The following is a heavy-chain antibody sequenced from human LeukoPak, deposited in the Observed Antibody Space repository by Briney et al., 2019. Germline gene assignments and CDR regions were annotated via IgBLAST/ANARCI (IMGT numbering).Heavy chain of an antibody. V-gene: IGHV3-21*01. J-gene: IGHJ4*02. D-gene: IGHD3-10*01. Sequence: GGSLRLSCAASGFTFSSYSMNWVRQAPGKGLEWVSSISSSSSYIYYADSVKGRFTISRDNAKNSLYLQMNSLRAEDTAVYYCARDCKGFGESYPFDYWGQGTLVTVSS. CDR1: GFTFSSYS. CDR3: ARDCKGFGESYPFDY. CDR2: ISSSSSYI.